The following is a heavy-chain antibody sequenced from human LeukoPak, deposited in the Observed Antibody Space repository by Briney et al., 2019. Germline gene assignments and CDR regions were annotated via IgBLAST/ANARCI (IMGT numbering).Heavy chain of an antibody. CDR3: ALNSSPWAGMDV. CDR1: GGSISSYY. D-gene: IGHD4-23*01. V-gene: IGHV4-59*08. J-gene: IGHJ6*02. CDR2: IYYSGST. Sequence: SETLSLTYTVSGGSISSYYWSWIRQPPGKGLEWVGYIYYSGSTNYNPSLKSRVTISVDTSKNQFSLKLSSVTAADTAVYYCALNSSPWAGMDVWGQGTTVTVSS.